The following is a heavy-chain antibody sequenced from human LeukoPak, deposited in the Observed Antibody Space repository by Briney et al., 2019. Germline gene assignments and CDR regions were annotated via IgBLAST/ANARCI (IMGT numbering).Heavy chain of an antibody. V-gene: IGHV1-46*01. Sequence: ASVKVSCKASGYTFTSYYMHWVRQAPGQGLEWMGIINPSGGSTSYAQKFQGRVTMTGDTSTSTVYMELSSLRSEDTAVYYCARAPQTTVTPYGGARRRYFDYWGQGTLVTVSS. J-gene: IGHJ4*02. CDR2: INPSGGST. CDR3: ARAPQTTVTPYGGARRRYFDY. CDR1: GYTFTSYY. D-gene: IGHD4-17*01.